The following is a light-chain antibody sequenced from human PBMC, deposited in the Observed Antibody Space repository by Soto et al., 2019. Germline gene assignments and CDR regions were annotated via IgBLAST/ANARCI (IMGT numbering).Light chain of an antibody. V-gene: IGKV1-39*01. Sequence: DIRMTQSPSSLSASVGDRVTITCRASQNIARYVNWYQQKPGKAPKLLIYAASSLQSGVPSRFSGGGSGTDFTLTISSLQPEDFATYYCQQSFVTPRTFGQGTKVDIK. CDR3: QQSFVTPRT. CDR2: AAS. J-gene: IGKJ1*01. CDR1: QNIARY.